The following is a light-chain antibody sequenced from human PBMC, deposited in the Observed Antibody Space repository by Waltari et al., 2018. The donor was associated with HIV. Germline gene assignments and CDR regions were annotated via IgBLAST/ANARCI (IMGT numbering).Light chain of an antibody. CDR2: NNT. J-gene: IGLJ2*01. Sequence: QSVLTQPPSVSGAPGPRVTISCTGTSSNIGAGFDLHWYQQLPGTVPKVLIYNNTDRPSGVPDRFSGSKSATSASLAITGLQAGDEANYYCQSYDISLSGWVFGGGTKLTVL. CDR1: SSNIGAGFD. CDR3: QSYDISLSGWV. V-gene: IGLV1-40*01.